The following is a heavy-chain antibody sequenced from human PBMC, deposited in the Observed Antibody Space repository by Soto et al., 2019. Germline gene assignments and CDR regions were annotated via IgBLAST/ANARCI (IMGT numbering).Heavy chain of an antibody. V-gene: IGHV4-39*01. J-gene: IGHJ4*02. Sequence: LSLTCTVSGGSISKSSYYWGWVRQPPGKGLEWIGSIYYSGNTYYNPSLKSRVTISVDTSKNQFSLRLSSVTAADTAVYYCARQTAEYSSGWYGDFDYWGQGTLVTVSS. CDR1: GGSISKSSYY. D-gene: IGHD6-19*01. CDR3: ARQTAEYSSGWYGDFDY. CDR2: IYYSGNT.